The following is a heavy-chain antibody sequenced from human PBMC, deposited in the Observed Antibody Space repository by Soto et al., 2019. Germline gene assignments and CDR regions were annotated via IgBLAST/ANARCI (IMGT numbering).Heavy chain of an antibody. J-gene: IGHJ3*02. V-gene: IGHV4-61*01. CDR1: GGSVSSGSYY. CDR2: IYYSGST. CDR3: ASVIGAFDI. Sequence: SETLSLTCTVSGGSVSSGSYYWSWIRQPPGKGLEWIGYIYYSGSTNYNPSLKSRVTISVDTSKNQFSLKLSSVTAADTAVYYCASVIGAFDIWGQGTMVTVSS.